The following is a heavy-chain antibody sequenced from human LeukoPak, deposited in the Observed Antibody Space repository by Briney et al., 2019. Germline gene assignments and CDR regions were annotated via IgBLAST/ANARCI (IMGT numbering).Heavy chain of an antibody. CDR3: ARGRYSSATYYFDS. CDR1: GFTFSSSW. J-gene: IGHJ4*02. CDR2: IKKDGSET. D-gene: IGHD6-25*01. V-gene: IGHV3-7*03. Sequence: GGSLRLSCAASGFTFSSSWMSWVRQAPGKGLEWVANIKKDGSETYYVDSVKGRFTISRDNAKNSLYLQMNSLRAEDTAIYYCARGRYSSATYYFDSWGQGTLVTVSS.